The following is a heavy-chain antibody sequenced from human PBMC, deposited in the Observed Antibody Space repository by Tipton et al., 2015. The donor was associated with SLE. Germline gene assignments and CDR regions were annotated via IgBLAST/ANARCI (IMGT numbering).Heavy chain of an antibody. V-gene: IGHV3-7*01. CDR3: TREAHATFDI. Sequence: PLRLSCAGSGFRFSVYGMSWVRQAPGKGPEWVATMNLDGTEKFYVGSVKGRFTISRDNAKNSLYLQLNSLRPEDTAVYYCTREAHATFDIWGQGTMVIVSS. CDR2: MNLDGTEK. J-gene: IGHJ3*02. D-gene: IGHD2-2*01. CDR1: GFRFSVYG.